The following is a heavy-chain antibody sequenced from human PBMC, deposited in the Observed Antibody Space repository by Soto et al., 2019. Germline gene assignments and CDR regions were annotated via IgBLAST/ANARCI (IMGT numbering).Heavy chain of an antibody. CDR1: GFTFSSYG. D-gene: IGHD2-21*02. V-gene: IGHV3-33*01. Sequence: QVQLVESGGGVVQPGRSLRLSCAASGFTFSSYGMHWVRQAPGKGLEWVAVIWYDGSNKYYADSVKGRFTISRDNSKNTLYLQMNSLRAEDTAVYYCAREPGGGDGYNFRYYGMDVWGQGTTVTVSS. J-gene: IGHJ6*02. CDR2: IWYDGSNK. CDR3: AREPGGGDGYNFRYYGMDV.